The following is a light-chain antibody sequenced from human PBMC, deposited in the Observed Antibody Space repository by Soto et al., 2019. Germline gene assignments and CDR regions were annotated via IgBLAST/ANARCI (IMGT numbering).Light chain of an antibody. V-gene: IGKV1-17*01. CDR3: LQHNSYPLT. CDR2: VAS. J-gene: IGKJ4*01. Sequence: DIQMTQSPSSLSASIGDRVTITCRASQGIRNDLSWYQQKPGKAPKRLIYVASSLQSGVPSRFSGVGSGAEFTLTISSLQPEDFATYYCLQHNSYPLTFGGGTKVEIK. CDR1: QGIRND.